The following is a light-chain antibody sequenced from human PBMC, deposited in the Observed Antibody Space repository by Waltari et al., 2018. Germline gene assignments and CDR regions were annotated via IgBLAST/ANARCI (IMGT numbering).Light chain of an antibody. CDR3: SSYTSSSTPWV. CDR2: AVS. Sequence: QSALTQPASVSGSPGPSITISCPGTSSAVGGYNYVSWYQQHPGKAPKPMIYAVSNRPSGVSNRFSGSKSGNTASLTISGLQAEDEADYYCSSYTSSSTPWVFGGGTKLTVL. V-gene: IGLV2-14*01. CDR1: SSAVGGYNY. J-gene: IGLJ3*02.